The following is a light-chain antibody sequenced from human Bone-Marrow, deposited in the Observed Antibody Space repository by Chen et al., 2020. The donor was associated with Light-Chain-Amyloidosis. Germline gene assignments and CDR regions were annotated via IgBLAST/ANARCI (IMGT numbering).Light chain of an antibody. J-gene: IGLJ3*02. Sequence: SFELTQPPSVSVSPGQTVTITCSGEGLGDKYASWYQQRPGRTTVLVMFQDKKRPAGISERLSGSTSGNTATLTIGVTQAVEEAAYYCQAWDNNSWVFGGGTKVTVL. V-gene: IGLV3-1*01. CDR1: GLGDKY. CDR2: QDK. CDR3: QAWDNNSWV.